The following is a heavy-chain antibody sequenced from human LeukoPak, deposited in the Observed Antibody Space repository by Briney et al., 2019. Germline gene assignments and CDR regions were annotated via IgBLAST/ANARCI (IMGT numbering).Heavy chain of an antibody. D-gene: IGHD6-19*01. CDR3: ARETYSSGWYLAFDI. CDR1: GGSISSGSYY. J-gene: IGHJ3*02. Sequence: SETLSLTCTVSGGSISSGSYYWTCIRQPAGKGLEWVGRISTRGSTNYNPSLKSRVTISLDTSKNQFSLKLSSVTAADTAVYYCARETYSSGWYLAFDIWGQGTMVTVSS. CDR2: ISTRGST. V-gene: IGHV4-61*02.